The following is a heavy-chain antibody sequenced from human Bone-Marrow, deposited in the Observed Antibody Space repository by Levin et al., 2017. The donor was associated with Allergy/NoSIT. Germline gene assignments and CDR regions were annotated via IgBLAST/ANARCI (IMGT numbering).Heavy chain of an antibody. V-gene: IGHV4-38-2*02. CDR1: GYSISSDYY. CDR3: AREYYMDV. J-gene: IGHJ6*03. Sequence: SETLSLTCAVSGYSISSDYYWGWIRQPPGKGLEWIGNIYEAGSTKYNPSLKSRVTISVDTSKNQFSLQLNSVTAADTAVYFCAREYYMDVWGKGTTVTVSS. CDR2: IYEAGST.